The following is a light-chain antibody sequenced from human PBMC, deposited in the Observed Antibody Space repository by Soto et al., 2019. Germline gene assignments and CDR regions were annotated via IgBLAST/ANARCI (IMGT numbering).Light chain of an antibody. CDR2: DAS. J-gene: IGKJ1*01. CDR3: QQRSNWPWT. V-gene: IGKV3-11*01. CDR1: QSVRSF. Sequence: EFVLTQSPATLSLSPGERATLSCRASQSVRSFLGWYQQKPGQAPRLLMYDASNRATGIPARFRGSGSGTDFTLTISSLEPEDCAVYYCQQRSNWPWTFGQGTKVDIK.